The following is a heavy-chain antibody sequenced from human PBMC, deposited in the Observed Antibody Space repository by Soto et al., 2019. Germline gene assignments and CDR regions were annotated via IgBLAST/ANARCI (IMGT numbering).Heavy chain of an antibody. CDR2: VYDSGSS. CDR3: ARGVAETDFYPWANWFDL. CDR1: GGSISSFY. D-gene: IGHD6-19*01. V-gene: IGHV4-4*07. J-gene: IGHJ5*02. Sequence: PSETLSLTCNVSGGSISSFYWTWIRQPAGGRLEWIGRVYDSGSSNYNPSLKTRITMSLHRSRSQFSLSLYSVTAADTAVYYCARGVAETDFYPWANWFDLCGQGILVTVSS.